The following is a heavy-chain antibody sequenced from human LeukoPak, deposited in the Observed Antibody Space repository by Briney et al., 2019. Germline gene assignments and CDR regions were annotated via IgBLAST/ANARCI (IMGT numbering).Heavy chain of an antibody. CDR1: GFTFSTYA. CDR3: ARDRPTGSSRVFVVQ. CDR2: MSSGVSYI. Sequence: GGSLRLSCSASGFTFSTYAMTWVRQAPRKGLEWIPSMSSGVSYIYYADLVRGRFTISRDNTKNSLFLVMNNLRADDTAIYYCARDRPTGSSRVFVVQWGQGTQVTVSS. J-gene: IGHJ4*02. D-gene: IGHD2-21*01. V-gene: IGHV3-21*04.